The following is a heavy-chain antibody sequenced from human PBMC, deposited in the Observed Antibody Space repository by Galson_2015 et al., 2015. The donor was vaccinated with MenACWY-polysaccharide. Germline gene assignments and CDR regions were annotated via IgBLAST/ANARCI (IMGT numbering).Heavy chain of an antibody. CDR2: IIPIFGTA. J-gene: IGHJ6*03. V-gene: IGHV1-69*13. CDR3: ATIQDYDFWSGYDHPYYYYYYMDV. Sequence: SVKVSCKASGGTFSSYAISWVRQAPGQGLEWMGGIIPIFGTANYAQEFQGRVTITADESTSTAYMELSSLRSEDTAVYYCATIQDYDFWSGYDHPYYYYYYMDVWGKGTTVTVSS. D-gene: IGHD3-3*01. CDR1: GGTFSSYA.